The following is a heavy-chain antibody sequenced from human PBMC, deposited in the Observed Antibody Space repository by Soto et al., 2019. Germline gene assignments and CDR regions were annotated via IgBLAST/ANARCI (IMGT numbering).Heavy chain of an antibody. V-gene: IGHV3-33*01. CDR3: ARNNGNFRAAP. Sequence: QVQLVESGGGVVQPGTSLRLSCATSGFPFSRYGMHWVRQAPGKGLEWVAIIYYDGSNKYYADSVKGRFTISRASSNNMVYMQMNSLRAEDTALYYCARNNGNFRAAPWGQGTLVTVSS. CDR1: GFPFSRYG. D-gene: IGHD2-8*01. J-gene: IGHJ5*02. CDR2: IYYDGSNK.